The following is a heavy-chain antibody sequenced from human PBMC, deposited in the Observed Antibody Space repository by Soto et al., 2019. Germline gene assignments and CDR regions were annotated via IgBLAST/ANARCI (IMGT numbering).Heavy chain of an antibody. Sequence: PGESLKISCKGSGYRFASSWIAWVRQMPGKGLEWMGIIYPGDSDTRYSPSFQGQVTISADKSISTAYLQWSSLKASDTAMYYCARAIAVAGKYYYGVDVWGQGTTVTVYS. V-gene: IGHV5-51*01. CDR3: ARAIAVAGKYYYGVDV. D-gene: IGHD6-19*01. J-gene: IGHJ6*02. CDR2: IYPGDSDT. CDR1: GYRFASSW.